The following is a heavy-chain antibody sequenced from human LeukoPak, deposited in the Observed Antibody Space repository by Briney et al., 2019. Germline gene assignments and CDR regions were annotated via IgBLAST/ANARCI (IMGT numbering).Heavy chain of an antibody. CDR2: TYYSGST. CDR1: GGSISSSSYY. D-gene: IGHD6-19*01. J-gene: IGHJ4*02. V-gene: IGHV4-39*01. Sequence: SETLSLTCTVSGGSISSSSYYWGWIRQPPGKGLEWIGSTYYSGSTYYNPSLKSRVTISVDTSKNQFSLKLSSVTAADTAVYYCASQLWQWPVLSGFDFWGQGTLVTVSS. CDR3: ASQLWQWPVLSGFDF.